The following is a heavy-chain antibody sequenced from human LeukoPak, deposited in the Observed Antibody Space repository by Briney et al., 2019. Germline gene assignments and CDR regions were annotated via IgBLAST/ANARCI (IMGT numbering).Heavy chain of an antibody. CDR3: AHSVGATLFQDDAFDI. V-gene: IGHV3-9*01. D-gene: IGHD1-26*01. CDR2: ISWNSGSI. J-gene: IGHJ3*02. CDR1: GFTFDGYA. Sequence: GGSLRLSCAASGFTFDGYAMHWVRQAPGKGLEWVSGISWNSGSIGYADSVKGRFTISRDNAKNSLYLQMNSLRAEDTALYYCAHSVGATLFQDDAFDIWGQGTMVTVSS.